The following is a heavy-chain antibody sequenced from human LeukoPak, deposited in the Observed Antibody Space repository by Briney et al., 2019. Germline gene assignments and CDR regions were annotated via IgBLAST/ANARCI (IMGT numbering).Heavy chain of an antibody. V-gene: IGHV3-11*01. D-gene: IGHD2-2*01. J-gene: IGHJ4*02. CDR2: ISISGETS. CDR1: GFTFSDHY. Sequence: GGSLRLSCAASGFTFSDHYMSWIRQAPGKGLEWLSHISISGETSYNADSVKGRFTISRDNGKSTLYLQMNSLRVEDTAVYYCTRDPTSNQLLPFDYWGQGTLVIVSS. CDR3: TRDPTSNQLLPFDY.